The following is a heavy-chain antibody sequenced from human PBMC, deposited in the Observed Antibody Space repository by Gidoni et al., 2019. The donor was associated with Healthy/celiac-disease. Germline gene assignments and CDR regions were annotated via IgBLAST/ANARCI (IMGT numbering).Heavy chain of an antibody. V-gene: IGHV3-7*03. CDR2: IKQYGSEK. CDR3: ARVGLRELIDY. Sequence: EVQLVESGGGLVQPGGSLRLSCAASGFTFSSYWMSWVRQAPGKGLEWVANIKQYGSEKYYVDSVKGRFTISRDNAKNSLYLQMNSLRAEDTAVYYCARVGLRELIDYWGQGTLVTVSS. D-gene: IGHD1-26*01. J-gene: IGHJ4*02. CDR1: GFTFSSYW.